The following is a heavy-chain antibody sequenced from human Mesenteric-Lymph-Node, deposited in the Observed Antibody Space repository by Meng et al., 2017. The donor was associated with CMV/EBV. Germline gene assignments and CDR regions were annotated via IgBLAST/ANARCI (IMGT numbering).Heavy chain of an antibody. CDR3: ARVSYDILTGLIGSWFDP. CDR1: TFRSYA. V-gene: IGHV1-69*06. J-gene: IGHJ5*02. Sequence: TFRSYAISWVRQAPGQGLEWMGGIIPIFGTANYAQKFQGRVTITADKSTSTAYMELSSLRSEDTAVYYCARVSYDILTGLIGSWFDPWGQGTLVTVSS. D-gene: IGHD3-9*01. CDR2: IIPIFGTA.